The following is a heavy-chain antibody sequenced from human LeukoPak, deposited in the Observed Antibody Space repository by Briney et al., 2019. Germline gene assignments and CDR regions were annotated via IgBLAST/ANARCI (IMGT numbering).Heavy chain of an antibody. V-gene: IGHV3-23*01. CDR1: GFSGFTFSSHA. CDR3: ANKYGSGSYYIG. J-gene: IGHJ4*02. D-gene: IGHD3-10*01. CDR2: ISGGGGTT. Sequence: PGGSLRLSCAASGFSGFTFSSHAMSWVRQAPGKGLEWVSVISGGGGTTYYADSVKGRFSISRDNSKNTLYLQMYSLRAEDTAIYYCANKYGSGSYYIGWGQGTLVTVSS.